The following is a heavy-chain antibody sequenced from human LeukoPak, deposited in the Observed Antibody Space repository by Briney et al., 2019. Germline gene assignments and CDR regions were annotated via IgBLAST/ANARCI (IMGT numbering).Heavy chain of an antibody. V-gene: IGHV3-72*01. CDR1: GFPHSDQY. CDR2: TRNKTKGYTT. CDR3: PRAEDFDY. Sequence: GGSLRLSCAASGFPHSDQYKEYLRQAPGKGLEWVGRTRNKTKGYTTDYGASVKGRFTISRDGSTNLVYLQMNSLKTEDTAVYFCPRAEDFDYWGQGTLVTVSS. J-gene: IGHJ4*02.